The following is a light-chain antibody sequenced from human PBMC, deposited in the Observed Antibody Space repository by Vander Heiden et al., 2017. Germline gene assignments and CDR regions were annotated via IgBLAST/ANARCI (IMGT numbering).Light chain of an antibody. J-gene: IGKJ2*01. Sequence: EIVLTQSPGTLSLSPGERATLSCRASQSVSSSYLAWYQQKPGQAPRLLIYGASSRATGIPDRFSGSGSGTDFTLTISRLEPEDFAVYYCQKYGDSPYTFGQGTKLEI. V-gene: IGKV3-20*01. CDR2: GAS. CDR1: QSVSSSY. CDR3: QKYGDSPYT.